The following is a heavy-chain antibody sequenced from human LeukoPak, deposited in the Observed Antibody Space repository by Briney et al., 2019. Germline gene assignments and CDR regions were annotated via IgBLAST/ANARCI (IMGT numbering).Heavy chain of an antibody. Sequence: PSETLSLTCLVSGGSISGSHWSWIRQPPGKGLEWIGYIHYTGSTDYNPSLRSRVTISVDTSKNQLSLKLSSVTAADSAVYYCARARTGFDLWGQGALVTVSS. V-gene: IGHV4-59*01. J-gene: IGHJ5*02. CDR2: IHYTGST. CDR3: ARARTGFDL. CDR1: GGSISGSH. D-gene: IGHD1-1*01.